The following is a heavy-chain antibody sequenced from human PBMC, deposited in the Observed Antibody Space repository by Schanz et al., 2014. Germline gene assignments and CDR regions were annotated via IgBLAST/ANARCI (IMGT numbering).Heavy chain of an antibody. CDR2: IPWNGAAI. V-gene: IGHV3-9*01. J-gene: IGHJ6*03. CDR1: GFNFNNFA. Sequence: EVQLLESGGGLVQPGGSLRLSCAASGFNFNNFAMHWVRQAPGKGLEWVSNIPWNGAAIGYAGSVRGRFTISRDSAKNSLYLQMNSLRPEDTALYYCAKGSRSGSKVMDVWGKGTTVTVSS. CDR3: AKGSRSGSKVMDV. D-gene: IGHD3-10*01.